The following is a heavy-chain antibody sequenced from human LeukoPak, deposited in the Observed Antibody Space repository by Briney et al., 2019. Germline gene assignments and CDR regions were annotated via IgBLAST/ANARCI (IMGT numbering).Heavy chain of an antibody. CDR3: ARHSCGSGSFSMPDY. Sequence: SETLSLTCTVSGGSINAYYWSWIRQPPGKGLEWVGYIDYSGSTNYNPSLKSRLTISVDTSNNQFSLKLRSVTAADTAVYYCARHSCGSGSFSMPDYWGQGTLVPVSS. CDR1: GGSINAYY. J-gene: IGHJ4*02. CDR2: IDYSGST. D-gene: IGHD3-10*01. V-gene: IGHV4-59*08.